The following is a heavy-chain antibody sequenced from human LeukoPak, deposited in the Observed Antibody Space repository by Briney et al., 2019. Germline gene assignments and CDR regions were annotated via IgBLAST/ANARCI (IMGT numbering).Heavy chain of an antibody. Sequence: GGSLRLSCAASGFTFSSYAMHWVRQAPGKGLEWVSVISSGGSTYYADSVKVRFTISKDNSKNTMYLQMNSLRAEDTAVYHCARAMSDAFDIWGQGTMVTVSS. CDR2: ISSGGST. CDR3: ARAMSDAFDI. CDR1: GFTFSSYA. J-gene: IGHJ3*02. V-gene: IGHV3-66*01.